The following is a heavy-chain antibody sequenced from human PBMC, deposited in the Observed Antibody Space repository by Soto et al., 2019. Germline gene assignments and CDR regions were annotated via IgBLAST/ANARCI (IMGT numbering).Heavy chain of an antibody. V-gene: IGHV2-5*01. CDR3: AHRGYGDYPRDNWFDP. D-gene: IGHD4-17*01. CDR1: GFSLNTGGAG. J-gene: IGHJ5*02. CDR2: IYWNEDK. Sequence: QITLRESGPTLVKPTQTLTLTCTFSGFSLNTGGAGVGWIRQSPGKALDWLAVIYWNEDKRYSPSLKSRLTITKETSKNQVVLTMINMDPVDTATYYCAHRGYGDYPRDNWFDPWGQGTLVTVSS.